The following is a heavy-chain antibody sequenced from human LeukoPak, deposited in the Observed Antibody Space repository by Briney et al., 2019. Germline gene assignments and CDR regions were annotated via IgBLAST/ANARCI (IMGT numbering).Heavy chain of an antibody. V-gene: IGHV4-4*02. CDR2: IYHSGST. D-gene: IGHD3-10*01. Sequence: PSETLSLTCAVSGGSISSSNWWSWVRQPPGKGLEWIGEIYHSGSTNYNPSLKSRVAISVDTSKNQFSLKLSSVTAADTAVYYCARGHTGWFGELFASGNTRYYFDYWGQGTLVTVSS. CDR3: ARGHTGWFGELFASGNTRYYFDY. CDR1: GGSISSSNW. J-gene: IGHJ4*02.